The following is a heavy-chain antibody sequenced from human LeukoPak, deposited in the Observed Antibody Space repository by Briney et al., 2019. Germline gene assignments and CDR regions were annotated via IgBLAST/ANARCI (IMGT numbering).Heavy chain of an antibody. CDR2: IFYSGST. V-gene: IGHV4-39*07. CDR3: ARDINRYWYFDL. D-gene: IGHD1-14*01. J-gene: IGHJ2*01. CDR1: GGSISTSNYY. Sequence: PSETLSLTCTVSGGSISTSNYYWGWIRQPPGKGLEWIGNIFYSGSTYYSPSLKSRVTISVDTSKNQFSLKLSSVTAADTAVYYCARDINRYWYFDLWGRGTLVTVSS.